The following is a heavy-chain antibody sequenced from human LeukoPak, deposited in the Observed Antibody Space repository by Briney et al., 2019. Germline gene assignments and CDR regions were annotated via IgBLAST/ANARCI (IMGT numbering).Heavy chain of an antibody. CDR3: ATGYLVTAGLMDV. V-gene: IGHV1-24*01. J-gene: IGHJ6*02. D-gene: IGHD6-13*01. Sequence: ASVKVSCKVSGYTLTELSMFWVRQAPGKGLEWMGSFDPEDGKTVYAQKFQGRVTMTEDTSTDTAYMELSSLRSEDTAVYYCATGYLVTAGLMDVWSQGTTVTVSS. CDR1: GYTLTELS. CDR2: FDPEDGKT.